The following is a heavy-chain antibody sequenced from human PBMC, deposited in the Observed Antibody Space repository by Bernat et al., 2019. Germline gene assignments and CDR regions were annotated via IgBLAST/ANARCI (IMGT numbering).Heavy chain of an antibody. V-gene: IGHV3-15*01. CDR1: GFTFSNAW. D-gene: IGHD2-21*02. CDR2: IKSKTDGGTT. CDR3: TGAYCGGDCYSTDAFDI. J-gene: IGHJ3*02. Sequence: EVQLVESGGGLVKPGGSLRLSCAASGFTFSNAWMSWVRQAPGKGLEWVGRIKSKTDGGTTDYAAPVKGRFTISRDDSKNTLYLQMNSLKTEDTAVYYCTGAYCGGDCYSTDAFDIWGQGTMVTVSS.